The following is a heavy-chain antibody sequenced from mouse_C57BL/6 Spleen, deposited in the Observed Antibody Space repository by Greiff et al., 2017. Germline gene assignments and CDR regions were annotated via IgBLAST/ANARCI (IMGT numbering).Heavy chain of an antibody. CDR1: GYTFTSYW. V-gene: IGHV1-50*01. CDR3: ARGGAMDY. Sequence: QVQLQQPGAELVKPGASVKLSCKASGYTFTSYWMQWVKQRPGQGLEWIGEIDPSDSYTNYNQKFKGKATLTVDTSSSTAYMQLSSQTSEDSAVYYCARGGAMDYWGQGTSVTVSS. CDR2: IDPSDSYT. J-gene: IGHJ4*01.